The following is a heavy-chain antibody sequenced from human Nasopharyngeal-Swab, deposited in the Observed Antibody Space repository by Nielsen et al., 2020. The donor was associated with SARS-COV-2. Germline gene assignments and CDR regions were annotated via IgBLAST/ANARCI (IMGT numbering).Heavy chain of an antibody. CDR3: AKSRGSTWPDDPFDI. J-gene: IGHJ3*02. CDR1: GFIFDDYA. V-gene: IGHV3-9*01. Sequence: GGSLRLSCAASGFIFDDYAMHWARQAPGKGLEWVSGITWNSGSTGYADSVKGRFTISRDNAKNSLYLQMNNLRTEDTALYYCAKSRGSTWPDDPFDIWGQGTMVTVSP. D-gene: IGHD6-13*01. CDR2: ITWNSGST.